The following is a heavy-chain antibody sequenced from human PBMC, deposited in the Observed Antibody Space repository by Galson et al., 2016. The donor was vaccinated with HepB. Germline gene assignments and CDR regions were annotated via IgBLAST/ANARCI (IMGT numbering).Heavy chain of an antibody. Sequence: SLRLSCAASGFTFSAYSMNWVRQAPGKGLEWIAYMSSNSIFTNYPDSVKGRFTISRDNAENSLYLQMNSLRAEDTAAYYCARVPGPYFYYMDVWGKGTTVTVSS. CDR1: GFTFSAYS. CDR3: ARVPGPYFYYMDV. V-gene: IGHV3-21*01. CDR2: MSSNSIFT. J-gene: IGHJ6*03.